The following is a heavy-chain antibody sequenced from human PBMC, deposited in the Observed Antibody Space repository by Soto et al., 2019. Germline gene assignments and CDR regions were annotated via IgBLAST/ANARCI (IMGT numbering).Heavy chain of an antibody. CDR2: ISGSGTNT. D-gene: IGHD5-18*01. J-gene: IGHJ4*01. V-gene: IGHV3-23*01. CDR3: AKLRGYSYGYPLHY. CDR1: GFTFSSYA. Sequence: GGSLRLSCAASGFTFSSYAMSWVRQAPGKGLEWVSVISGSGTNTYYADSVKGRFTFSRDNSKNTLYLQMSSLRAEDTAVYYCAKLRGYSYGYPLHYWGHGTLVTVSS.